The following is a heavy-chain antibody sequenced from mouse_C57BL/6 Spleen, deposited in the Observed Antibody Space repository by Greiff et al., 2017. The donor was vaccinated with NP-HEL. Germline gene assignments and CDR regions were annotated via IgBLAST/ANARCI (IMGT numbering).Heavy chain of an antibody. Sequence: VQLQQSGTVLARPGASVKMSCKTSGYTFTSYWMHWVKQRPGQGLEWIGAIYPGNSDTSYNQKFKGKAKLTAVTSASTAYMELSSLTNEDSAVYYCTRAYGYDGEFAYWGQGTLVTVSA. CDR1: GYTFTSYW. CDR3: TRAYGYDGEFAY. V-gene: IGHV1-5*01. D-gene: IGHD2-2*01. CDR2: IYPGNSDT. J-gene: IGHJ3*01.